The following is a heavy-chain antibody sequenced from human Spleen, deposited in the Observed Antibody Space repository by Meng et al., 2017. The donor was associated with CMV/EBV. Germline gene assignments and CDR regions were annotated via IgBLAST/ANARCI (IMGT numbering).Heavy chain of an antibody. V-gene: IGHV1-3*01. CDR1: GYNFTSYA. D-gene: IGHD3-16*02. Sequence: KASGYNFTSYAMHWVRQAPGQRLEWMGWINAGNGNTKYSQKFQGRVTITRDTSASTAYMELSSLRSEDTAVYYCARGKLSILGVFDYWGQGTLVTVSS. J-gene: IGHJ4*02. CDR2: INAGNGNT. CDR3: ARGKLSILGVFDY.